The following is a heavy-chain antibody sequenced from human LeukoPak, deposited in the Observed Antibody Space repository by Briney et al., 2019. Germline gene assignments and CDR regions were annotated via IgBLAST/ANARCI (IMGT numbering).Heavy chain of an antibody. D-gene: IGHD2-2*01. J-gene: IGHJ5*02. Sequence: GASVKASCKPSGYTFTTYAIHWVRQAPGQRLEWMGLINADDGNTRYSQRFQGRVTITRDTSANTAYMELSSLRFEDTAVYYCARGIVVQPSANWFDPWGQGTPVTVSS. CDR1: GYTFTTYA. CDR3: ARGIVVQPSANWFDP. CDR2: INADDGNT. V-gene: IGHV1-3*01.